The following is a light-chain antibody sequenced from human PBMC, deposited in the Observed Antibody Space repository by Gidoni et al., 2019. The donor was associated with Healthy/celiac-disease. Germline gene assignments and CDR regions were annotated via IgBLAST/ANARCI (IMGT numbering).Light chain of an antibody. CDR3: QQFNSYPIT. V-gene: IGKV1-13*02. CDR2: DAT. CDR1: QGISSA. J-gene: IGKJ5*01. Sequence: AIQLTQSPSSLSASVGDRVTITCRASQGISSALAWYQQKPGKAPKLLIYDATSLESGVPSRFSGSGSGTDFTLTISSLQPEDFATYYCQQFNSYPITFGQGTRLEIK.